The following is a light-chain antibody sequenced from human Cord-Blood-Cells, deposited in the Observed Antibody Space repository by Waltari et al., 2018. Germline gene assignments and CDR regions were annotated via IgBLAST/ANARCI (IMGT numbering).Light chain of an antibody. CDR3: SSYAGSNNVG. CDR2: EVS. V-gene: IGLV2-8*01. Sequence: QSALTQPPSASGSPGQSVTISCTGTSSDVGGYNYVSWYQQHPGKAPKLMIYEVSKRPAGAPDRFSGSKSGNTASLTASGLQAEDEADYYCSSYAGSNNVGFGGGTKLTVL. J-gene: IGLJ2*01. CDR1: SSDVGGYNY.